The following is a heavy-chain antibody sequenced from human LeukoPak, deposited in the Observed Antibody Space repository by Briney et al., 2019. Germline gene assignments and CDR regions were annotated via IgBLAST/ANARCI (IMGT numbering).Heavy chain of an antibody. V-gene: IGHV3-7*01. D-gene: IGHD1-1*01. CDR3: ARVGYNWDDDGVDY. CDR2: INQDGSDK. J-gene: IGHJ4*02. Sequence: GGSLRLSCAASDFTLSSYWMSWVRQAPGKGLEGVANINQDGSDKRYMDSVRGRFTISRDNAKNSLSLHMDSLRAEDTAVYYCARVGYNWDDDGVDYWGQGTLVTVSS. CDR1: DFTLSSYW.